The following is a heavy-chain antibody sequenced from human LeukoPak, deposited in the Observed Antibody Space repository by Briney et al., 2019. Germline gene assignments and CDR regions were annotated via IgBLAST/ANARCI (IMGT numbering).Heavy chain of an antibody. CDR2: ISGSGGST. CDR1: GFTFSSYA. Sequence: PGGSLRLSCAASGFTFSSYAMTWVRQAPGKGLEWVSGISGSGGSTYYADSVKGRFTISRDSSKNTLFLQMNSLRAEDTAVYYCAKGLVAAGKGKYYSDYWGQGTLVTVSS. V-gene: IGHV3-23*01. CDR3: AKGLVAAGKGKYYSDY. D-gene: IGHD6-13*01. J-gene: IGHJ4*02.